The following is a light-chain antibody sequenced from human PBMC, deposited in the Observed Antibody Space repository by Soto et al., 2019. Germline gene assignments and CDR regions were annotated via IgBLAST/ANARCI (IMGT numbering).Light chain of an antibody. Sequence: DIQMTQSPSAMSASVGDRVTITCRASQDSSNYLAWFQQKPGKVPKLLIYAASSLQSGVPSRFSGSGSGTEFTLTISSLQPEDVATEFFLQHKSYPITFGQGTRLEIK. J-gene: IGKJ5*01. CDR3: LQHKSYPIT. V-gene: IGKV1-17*03. CDR2: AAS. CDR1: QDSSNY.